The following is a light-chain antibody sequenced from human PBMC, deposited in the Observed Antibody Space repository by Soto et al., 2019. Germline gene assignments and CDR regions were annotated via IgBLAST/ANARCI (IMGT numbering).Light chain of an antibody. CDR1: QSLVYSDGNTY. CDR3: MQGTHWYT. CDR2: KVS. J-gene: IGKJ2*01. Sequence: DVVMTQSPLSLPVTLGQPASISCRSSQSLVYSDGNTYLSWFQQRPGQSPRRLIYKVSNRDSGVPDRFSGSGSGTDFTLKISRVEGEDVGVYFCMQGTHWYTFGQGTKLEIK. V-gene: IGKV2-30*01.